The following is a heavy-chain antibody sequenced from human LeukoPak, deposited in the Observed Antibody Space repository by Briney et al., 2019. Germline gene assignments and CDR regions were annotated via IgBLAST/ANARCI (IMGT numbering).Heavy chain of an antibody. D-gene: IGHD3-22*01. CDR2: ISGSGGST. CDR3: AKDRWGVVADNYFDY. V-gene: IGHV3-23*01. Sequence: PGGSLRLSCAASGFTFSSYAMSWVRQAPGKGLEWVSAISGSGGSTYYADSVKGRFTISRDNSKNTLYLQMNSLRAEDTGVYYCAKDRWGVVADNYFDYWGQGTLVTVSS. J-gene: IGHJ4*02. CDR1: GFTFSSYA.